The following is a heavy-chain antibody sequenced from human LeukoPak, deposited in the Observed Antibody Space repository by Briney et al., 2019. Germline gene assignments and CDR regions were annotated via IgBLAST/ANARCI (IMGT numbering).Heavy chain of an antibody. CDR1: GYTFTSYY. CDR3: ARSHSSSWSYLFSY. CDR2: IIPIFGTA. D-gene: IGHD6-13*01. Sequence: SVKVSCKASGYTFTSYYMHWVRQAPGQGLEWMGGIIPIFGTANYAQKFQGRVTITADESTSTAYMELSSLRSEDTAVYYCARSHSSSWSYLFSYWGQGTLVTVSS. V-gene: IGHV1-69*13. J-gene: IGHJ4*02.